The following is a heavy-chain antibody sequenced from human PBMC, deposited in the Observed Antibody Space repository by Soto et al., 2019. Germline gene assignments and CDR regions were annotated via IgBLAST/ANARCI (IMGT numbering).Heavy chain of an antibody. CDR2: ISSRSDI. CDR1: GGTFSTCS. V-gene: IGHV3-21*01. CDR3: AREYTDWTLAYGVEA. Sequence: PEGALRVSCGGSGGTFSTCSINGVRQAPGKGLELVSSISSRSDIYYADPVKGRFTISRDNDKNSVSLQMNSLRAEDTAVYYCAREYTDWTLAYGVEAWGQGTPV. J-gene: IGHJ6*02. D-gene: IGHD3-9*01.